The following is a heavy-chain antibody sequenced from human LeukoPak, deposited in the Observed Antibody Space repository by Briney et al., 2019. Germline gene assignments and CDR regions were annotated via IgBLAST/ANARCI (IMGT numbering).Heavy chain of an antibody. CDR3: ARALGYCSSTSCSYYYMDV. J-gene: IGHJ6*03. CDR1: GYTFTSYA. Sequence: ASVKVSCKASGYTFTSYAISWVRQAPGQGLEWMGGIIPIFGTANYAQKFQGRVTITADESTSTAYMELSSLRSEDTAVYYCARALGYCSSTSCSYYYMDVWGKGTTVTISS. V-gene: IGHV1-69*13. CDR2: IIPIFGTA. D-gene: IGHD2-2*01.